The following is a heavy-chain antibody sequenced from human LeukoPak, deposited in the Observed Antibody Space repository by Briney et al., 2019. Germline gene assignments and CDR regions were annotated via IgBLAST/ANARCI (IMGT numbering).Heavy chain of an antibody. CDR3: ARRRAAGYMDV. Sequence: SETLSLTCAVYGGSFSGYYRSWIRQPPGKGLEWMGEIKHSGSTNYNPSLKSRVTIPVDTSKNQFSLKLSSVTAADTAVYYCARRRAAGYMDVWAKGPRSPSP. V-gene: IGHV4-34*01. D-gene: IGHD6-13*01. CDR2: IKHSGST. J-gene: IGHJ6*03. CDR1: GGSFSGYY.